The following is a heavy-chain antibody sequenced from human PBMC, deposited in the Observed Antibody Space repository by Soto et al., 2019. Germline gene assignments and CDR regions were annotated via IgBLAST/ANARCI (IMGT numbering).Heavy chain of an antibody. J-gene: IGHJ6*02. CDR2: LHSGGDT. V-gene: IGHV3-53*04. D-gene: IGHD3-10*01. CDR3: ARDGPYYYASRMDV. CDR1: GIPVSSNY. Sequence: EVQLVESGGGLVQPGGSLRLSCAASGIPVSSNYMTWVRQAPGKGLEWVSVLHSGGDTYYANSVKGRFTISRHDSTNTLCLQMNRLTPEDTAVYYCARDGPYYYASRMDVWGQGTTVTVSS.